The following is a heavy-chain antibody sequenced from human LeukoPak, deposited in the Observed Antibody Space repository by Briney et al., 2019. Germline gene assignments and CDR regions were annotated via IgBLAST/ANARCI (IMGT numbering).Heavy chain of an antibody. CDR1: GFSFRSYA. D-gene: IGHD6-19*01. J-gene: IGHJ4*02. CDR2: VTWNSVTI. Sequence: PGGSLRLSCAASGFSFRSYALHWVRQAPGKGLEWVSGVTWNSVTIHYADSVKGRFTISRDNAMSSLFLQLDSLRTEDTALYYCVKGNPDLYGSSWGYWGQGTLVTVSS. V-gene: IGHV3-9*01. CDR3: VKGNPDLYGSSWGY.